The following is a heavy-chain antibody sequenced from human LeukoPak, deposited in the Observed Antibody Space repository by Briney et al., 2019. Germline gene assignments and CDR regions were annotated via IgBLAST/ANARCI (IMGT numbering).Heavy chain of an antibody. CDR2: ISAYNGNT. V-gene: IGHV1-18*01. D-gene: IGHD3-10*01. Sequence: ASVKVSCKASGYTFTSYGISWVRQAPGQGLEWMGWISAYNGNTNYAQKLQGRVTMTTDTSTRTAYMELRSLRSDDTAVYYCARPPAGGSGSYSYDYWGQGTLVTVSS. CDR1: GYTFTSYG. CDR3: ARPPAGGSGSYSYDY. J-gene: IGHJ4*02.